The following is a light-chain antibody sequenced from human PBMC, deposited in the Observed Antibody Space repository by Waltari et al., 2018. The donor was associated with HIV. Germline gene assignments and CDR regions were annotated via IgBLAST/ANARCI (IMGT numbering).Light chain of an antibody. V-gene: IGLV1-44*01. Sequence: QSVLTPPPSASGTPGQRVTISCSGSSSNIGSRTVSWYQQPPGTAPKLLNYTNNQRPSGVPDRFAGSKSGTSAPRAIRGLQSEEEADYYGAAWDDSLNGYGFGTGTKVTVL. CDR2: TNN. CDR1: SSNIGSRT. CDR3: AAWDDSLNGYG. J-gene: IGLJ1*01.